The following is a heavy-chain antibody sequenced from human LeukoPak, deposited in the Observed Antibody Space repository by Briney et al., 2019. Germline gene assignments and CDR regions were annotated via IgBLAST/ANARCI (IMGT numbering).Heavy chain of an antibody. Sequence: PGGSLRLSCAASGFTFSSYGMSWVRQAPGKGLEWVSAISGSGGSTYYADSVKGRFTISRDNSKNTLYLQMNSLRAEDTAVYYCAKVSDSGYDFSYWGQGTPVTVSS. CDR2: ISGSGGST. CDR1: GFTFSSYG. CDR3: AKVSDSGYDFSY. J-gene: IGHJ4*02. D-gene: IGHD5-12*01. V-gene: IGHV3-23*01.